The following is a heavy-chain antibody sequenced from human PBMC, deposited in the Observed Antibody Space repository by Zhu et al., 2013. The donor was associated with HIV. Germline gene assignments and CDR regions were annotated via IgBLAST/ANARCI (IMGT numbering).Heavy chain of an antibody. CDR3: AIITVVRGVIVTRDF. CDR1: GDTFTSYY. CDR2: INPSGDIT. V-gene: IGHV1-46*01. D-gene: IGHD3-10*01. J-gene: IGHJ4*02. Sequence: QVQLVQSGAEVKKPGASVKVSCKASGDTFTSYYMHWVRQAPGQGLEWMGIINPSGDITSYAQKFQGRVTMTRDTSTSTVYMELSSLRSEDTAVYYCAIITVVRGVIVTRDFWGQGTLVTVSS.